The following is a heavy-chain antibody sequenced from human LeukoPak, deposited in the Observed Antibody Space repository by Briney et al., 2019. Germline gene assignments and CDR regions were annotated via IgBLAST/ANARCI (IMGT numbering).Heavy chain of an antibody. CDR2: FDPEDGET. CDR3: ARVKGGYCSSTSCYEYYYYGMDV. D-gene: IGHD2-2*01. V-gene: IGHV1-24*01. Sequence: ASVKVSCKVSGYTLTELSMHWVRQAPGKGLEWMGGFDPEDGETIYAQKFQGRVTMTEDTSTDTAYMELSSLRSGDTAVYYCARVKGGYCSSTSCYEYYYYGMDVWGQGTTVTVSS. J-gene: IGHJ6*02. CDR1: GYTLTELS.